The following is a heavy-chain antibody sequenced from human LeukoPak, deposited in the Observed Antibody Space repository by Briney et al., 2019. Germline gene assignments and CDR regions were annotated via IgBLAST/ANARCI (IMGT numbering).Heavy chain of an antibody. V-gene: IGHV3-33*01. J-gene: IGHJ4*02. CDR1: GFTFSSYG. CDR3: ARRAVAGTYYFDY. D-gene: IGHD6-19*01. CDR2: IWYDGSSK. Sequence: PGGSLRLSCAASGFTFSSYGMPWVRQAPGKGLEWVAVIWYDGSSKYYADSVKGRFTISRDNSKNTLYLQMNSLRAEDTAVYYCARRAVAGTYYFDYWGQGTLVTVSS.